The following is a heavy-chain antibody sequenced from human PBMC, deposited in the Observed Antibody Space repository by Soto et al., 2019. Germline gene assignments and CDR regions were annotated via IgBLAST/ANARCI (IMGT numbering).Heavy chain of an antibody. J-gene: IGHJ3*02. CDR1: GGSISSYY. V-gene: IGHV4-59*01. CDR2: IYYSGST. D-gene: IGHD2-21*01. Sequence: PSETLSLTCTVSGGSISSYYWSCIRQPPGKGLEWIGYIYYSGSTNYNPSLKSRVTISVDTSKNQFSLKLSSVTAADTAVYYCARVWRGAFDIWGQGTMVTV. CDR3: ARVWRGAFDI.